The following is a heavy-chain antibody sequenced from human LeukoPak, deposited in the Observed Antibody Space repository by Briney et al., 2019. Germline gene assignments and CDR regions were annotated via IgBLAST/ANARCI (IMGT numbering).Heavy chain of an antibody. D-gene: IGHD3-22*01. CDR3: ARDRGYYYDSNHFDY. Sequence: ASVKVSCKASGYTFTGCYLHWVRQAPGQGLEWMGIINPSGGSTSYAQKFQGRVTMTRDTSTSTVYMVLSSLRSEDTAVYYCARDRGYYYDSNHFDYWGQGTLVTVSS. J-gene: IGHJ4*02. V-gene: IGHV1-46*01. CDR1: GYTFTGCY. CDR2: INPSGGST.